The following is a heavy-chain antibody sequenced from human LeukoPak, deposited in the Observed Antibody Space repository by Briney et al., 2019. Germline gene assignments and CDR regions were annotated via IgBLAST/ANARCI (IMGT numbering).Heavy chain of an antibody. J-gene: IGHJ4*02. D-gene: IGHD3-22*01. Sequence: SETLSLTCTVSGGSISSYYWGWIRQPPGKGLEWIGYIYYSGSTNYNPSLKSRVTISVDTSKNQFSLKLSSVTAADTAVYYCARVRIYYEYYFDYWGQGTLVTVSS. CDR2: IYYSGST. V-gene: IGHV4-59*01. CDR3: ARVRIYYEYYFDY. CDR1: GGSISSYY.